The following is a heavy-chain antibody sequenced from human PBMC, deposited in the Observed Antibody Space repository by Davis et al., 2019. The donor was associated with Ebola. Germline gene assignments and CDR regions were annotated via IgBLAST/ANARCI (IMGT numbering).Heavy chain of an antibody. CDR1: GFTFRNYA. CDR3: AKDPNGDYVGAYDM. D-gene: IGHD2-8*01. CDR2: VSHREREK. V-gene: IGHV3-30*04. J-gene: IGHJ3*02. Sequence: SLKIPCAAPGFTFRNYAMHWVRQAQGKGMEWVAVVSHREREKFYADSVRGRFTISRDNSKNTLYLEMGSLRAEDTAIDYCAKDPNGDYVGAYDMGGQGTVVTVSS.